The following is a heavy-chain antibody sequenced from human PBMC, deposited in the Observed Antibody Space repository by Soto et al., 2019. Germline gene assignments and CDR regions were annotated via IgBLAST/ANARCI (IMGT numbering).Heavy chain of an antibody. Sequence: EVQLVESGGGLVKPGGSLRLSCAASGFTFSADSMNWVRQAPGQGLEGVSSITTSGSSIYYSDSVKDRFTISRDNAKNSLYLQMNRGRADDTAVYYCARDGSEGSGEIGYYYYMDVWGKGTTVTVSS. D-gene: IGHD2-15*01. J-gene: IGHJ6*03. V-gene: IGHV3-21*01. CDR2: ITTSGSSI. CDR3: ARDGSEGSGEIGYYYYMDV. CDR1: GFTFSADS.